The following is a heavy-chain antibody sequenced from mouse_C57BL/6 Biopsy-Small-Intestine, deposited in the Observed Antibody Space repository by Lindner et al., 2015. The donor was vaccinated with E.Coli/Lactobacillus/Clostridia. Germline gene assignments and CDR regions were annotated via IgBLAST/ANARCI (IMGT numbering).Heavy chain of an antibody. CDR3: ARQGPLFYDGYYGASWFPY. D-gene: IGHD2-3*01. CDR2: FFPRDNNT. V-gene: IGHV1-85*01. CDR1: GYTFTSYE. J-gene: IGHJ3*01. Sequence: VQLQESGPEVVKPGTSVKLSCKASGYTFTSYEINWVKQRPGQGLEWIGWFFPRDNNTHYSEKFKDKATLTVDTSSSTAFMEFHSLTSDDSAVYFCARQGPLFYDGYYGASWFPYWGPRGLWSLSLQ.